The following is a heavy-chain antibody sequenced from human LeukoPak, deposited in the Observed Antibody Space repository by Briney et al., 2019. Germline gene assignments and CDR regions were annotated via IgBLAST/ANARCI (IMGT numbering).Heavy chain of an antibody. V-gene: IGHV3-21*01. CDR2: ISRSTSYI. Sequence: GGSLRLSCAASGFTLSSSSMNWVRQAPGKGLEWVSSISRSTSYIYYADSVKGRFTISRDNAKNSLYLQINNLRAEDTAVYFCARRDYYFYSMDVWGKGTTVTVSS. CDR3: ARRDYYFYSMDV. J-gene: IGHJ6*03. CDR1: GFTLSSSS.